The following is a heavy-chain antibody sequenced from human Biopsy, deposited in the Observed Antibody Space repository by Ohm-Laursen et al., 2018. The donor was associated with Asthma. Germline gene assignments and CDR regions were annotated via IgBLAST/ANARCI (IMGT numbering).Heavy chain of an antibody. CDR3: ARTFHFWSPYHAEHYQL. CDR1: GFTFSNYA. J-gene: IGHJ1*01. D-gene: IGHD3-3*01. Sequence: GSLRLSCAASGFTFSNYAMSWVRQAPGKGLEWVANIKHDGSEKNHVDSLKGRFTISRDNAKNLLFLQMNSLRAEDTAVYYCARTFHFWSPYHAEHYQLWGQGTLVTVSS. V-gene: IGHV3-7*01. CDR2: IKHDGSEK.